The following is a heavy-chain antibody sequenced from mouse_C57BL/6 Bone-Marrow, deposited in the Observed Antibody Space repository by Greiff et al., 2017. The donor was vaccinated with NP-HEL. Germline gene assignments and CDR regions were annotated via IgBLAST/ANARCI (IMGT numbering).Heavy chain of an antibody. J-gene: IGHJ1*03. CDR1: GYTFTSYW. V-gene: IGHV1-64*01. CDR3: ARVRGYWYFDV. CDR2: IHPNSGST. Sequence: VQLQQPGAELVKPGASVKLSCKASGYTFTSYWMHWVKQRPGQGLEWIGMIHPNSGSTNYNEKFKSKATLTVDKSSSTAYMQLSSLTSEDSAVYYCARVRGYWYFDVWGTGTTVTVSS.